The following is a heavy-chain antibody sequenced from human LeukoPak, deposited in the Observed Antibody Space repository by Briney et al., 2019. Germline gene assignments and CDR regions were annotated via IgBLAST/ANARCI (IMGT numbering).Heavy chain of an antibody. V-gene: IGHV3-74*01. CDR1: GFTFSSYW. J-gene: IGHJ4*02. D-gene: IGHD1-26*01. Sequence: GGSLTLSCAASGFTFSSYWVHWVRQAPGGGLEWVARINSDGSTINHADSVWGRFTVSRDNAENTLYLQMSSLRAEDTAIYFCARAAYYRFDYWGQGTLVTGSS. CDR3: ARAAYYRFDY. CDR2: INSDGSTI.